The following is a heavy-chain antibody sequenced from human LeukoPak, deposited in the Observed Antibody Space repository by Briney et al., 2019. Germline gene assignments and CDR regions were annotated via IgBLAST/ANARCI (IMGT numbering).Heavy chain of an antibody. CDR1: GFTFSSYW. CDR3: ARGKMVRGVMNDY. CDR2: IKQDGSEK. J-gene: IGHJ4*02. D-gene: IGHD3-10*01. V-gene: IGHV3-7*01. Sequence: GGSLRLSCAASGFTFSSYWISWVRQAPGKGLEWVANIKQDGSEKYYVDSVKGRFTISRDNAKNSLYLQMNSLRAEDTAVYYCARGKMVRGVMNDYWGQGTLVTVSS.